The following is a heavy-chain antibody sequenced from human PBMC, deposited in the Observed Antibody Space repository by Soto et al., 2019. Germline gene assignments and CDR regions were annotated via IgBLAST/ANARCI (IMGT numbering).Heavy chain of an antibody. J-gene: IGHJ6*02. CDR1: GFTFSSYG. Sequence: QVQLVESGGGVVQPGRSLRLSCAASGFTFSSYGMHWVRQAPGKGLEWVAVISYDGSNKYYADSVKGRFTISRDNSKNTLYLQMNSLRAEDTAVYYCAKRGAAAGIYYYYGMDVWGQGTTVTVSS. D-gene: IGHD6-13*01. V-gene: IGHV3-30*18. CDR3: AKRGAAAGIYYYYGMDV. CDR2: ISYDGSNK.